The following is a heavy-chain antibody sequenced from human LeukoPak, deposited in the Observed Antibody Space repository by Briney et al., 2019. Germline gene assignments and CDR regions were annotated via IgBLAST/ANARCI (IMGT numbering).Heavy chain of an antibody. D-gene: IGHD3-22*01. CDR1: GGSISSYY. CDR2: IYYSGST. J-gene: IGHJ4*02. CDR3: ARNYYDSSGPSFDY. Sequence: SETLSLTCTVSGGSISSYYWSWIRQPPGKGLEWIGYIYYSGSTNYDPSLKSRVTISVDTSKNQFSLKLSSVTAADTAVYYCARNYYDSSGPSFDYWGQGTLVTVSS. V-gene: IGHV4-59*08.